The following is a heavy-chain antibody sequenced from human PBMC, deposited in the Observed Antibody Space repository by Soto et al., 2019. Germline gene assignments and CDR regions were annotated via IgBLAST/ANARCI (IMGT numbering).Heavy chain of an antibody. Sequence: QVQLVQSGAEVKKPGSSVKVSCKASGGTFSSYAISWVRQAPGQGVEWTGGLIPIFGTANYAHKFQGRVTITAHESTSTASMELSSLRSEDTAVYYCARDVIAAAGTAGWGQGTLFTVSS. CDR2: LIPIFGTA. CDR1: GGTFSSYA. J-gene: IGHJ4*02. D-gene: IGHD6-13*01. CDR3: ARDVIAAAGTAG. V-gene: IGHV1-69*12.